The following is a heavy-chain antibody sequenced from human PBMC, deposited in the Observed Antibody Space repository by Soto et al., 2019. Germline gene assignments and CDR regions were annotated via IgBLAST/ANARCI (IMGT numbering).Heavy chain of an antibody. V-gene: IGHV1-8*01. D-gene: IGHD4-17*01. CDR1: GYTFTSYD. CDR2: MNPNSGNT. Sequence: ASVKVSCKASGYTFTSYDINWVRQATGQGLEWMGWMNPNSGNTGYAQKFQGRVTMTRNTSISTAYMELGGLGSEDTAVYYCARVYGDYVYVGLNFDYWGQGTLVTVSS. J-gene: IGHJ4*02. CDR3: ARVYGDYVYVGLNFDY.